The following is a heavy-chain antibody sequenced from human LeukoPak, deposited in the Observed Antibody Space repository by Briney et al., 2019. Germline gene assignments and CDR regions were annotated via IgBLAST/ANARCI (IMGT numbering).Heavy chain of an antibody. Sequence: GGSLGLSCAASGFTFNNYAMSWVRQAPGKGLEWVSALSGSGGSTYYADSVKGRFTISRDNSKNTLYLQKNSLRAEDTAVYYCAKVPLTTVINYFDYWGQGTLVTVSS. CDR2: LSGSGGST. D-gene: IGHD4-11*01. J-gene: IGHJ4*02. CDR3: AKVPLTTVINYFDY. V-gene: IGHV3-23*01. CDR1: GFTFNNYA.